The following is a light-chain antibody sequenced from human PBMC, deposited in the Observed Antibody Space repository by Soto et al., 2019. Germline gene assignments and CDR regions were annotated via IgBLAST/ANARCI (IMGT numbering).Light chain of an antibody. V-gene: IGLV2-8*01. CDR1: SSDVGGYNY. J-gene: IGLJ1*01. CDR3: TSYAGSNNLGV. CDR2: EVT. Sequence: QSALTQPPSASGSPGQSVTISCTGTSSDVGGYNYVSWYQQHPGKAPKVIIYEVTKRPSGVPDRFSGSKSGNTASLTVSGLQAEDEADYYRTSYAGSNNLGVFGTGTKLTVL.